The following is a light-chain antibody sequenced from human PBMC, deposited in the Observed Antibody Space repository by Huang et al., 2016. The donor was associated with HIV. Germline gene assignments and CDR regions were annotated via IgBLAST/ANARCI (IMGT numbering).Light chain of an antibody. CDR1: QRLLHSNGYNY. Sequence: DIVMTQSPLSLPVTPGEPASISCRSSQRLLHSNGYNYLDWYLQKPGQSPQVLIYLASNRASGVPDRFSGSGSGTDFTLRINRVEAEYVGVYYCMQPLQTPRTFGQGTKVEIK. V-gene: IGKV2-28*01. J-gene: IGKJ1*01. CDR3: MQPLQTPRT. CDR2: LAS.